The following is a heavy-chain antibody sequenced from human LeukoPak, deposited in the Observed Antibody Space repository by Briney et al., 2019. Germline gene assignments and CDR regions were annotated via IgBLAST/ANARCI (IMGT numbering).Heavy chain of an antibody. J-gene: IGHJ4*02. V-gene: IGHV3-64D*06. CDR2: IRSNGDAT. D-gene: IGHD3-10*01. CDR1: GFTFSIYA. Sequence: GGSLRLSCSASGFTFSIYAMHWVRQAPGKVLEYVAAIRSNGDATYYADSVKGRFTIFRDNSKNMLYIQMSGLKGDDTAVYYCVKKVSGSETYYFDFWGQGTLVTVSS. CDR3: VKKVSGSETYYFDF.